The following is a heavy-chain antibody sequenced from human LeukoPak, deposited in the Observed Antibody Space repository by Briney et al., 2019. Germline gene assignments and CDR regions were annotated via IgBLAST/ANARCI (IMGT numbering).Heavy chain of an antibody. CDR2: IKQDGSEK. CDR3: ARDLGQYYDTSDNWFDP. CDR1: GITFTSYG. V-gene: IGHV3-7*01. J-gene: IGHJ5*02. D-gene: IGHD3-22*01. Sequence: GGTLRLSCAASGITFTSYGMSWVRQAPGKGLEWVANIKQDGSEKYYVDSVKGRFTISRDNAKNSLYLQMNSLRAEDTAVYYCARDLGQYYDTSDNWFDPWGQGTLVTVSS.